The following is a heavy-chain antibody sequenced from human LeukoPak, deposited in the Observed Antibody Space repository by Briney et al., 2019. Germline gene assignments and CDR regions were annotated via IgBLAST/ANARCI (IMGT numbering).Heavy chain of an antibody. J-gene: IGHJ4*02. V-gene: IGHV1-69*04. CDR2: IIPILGIA. Sequence: ASVKVSCKASGYTFTSYDINWVRQAPGQGLEWMGRIIPILGIANYAQKFQGRVTITADKSTSTAYMELSSLRSEDTAVYYCARVPNFAPYYFDYWGQGTLVTVSS. CDR3: ARVPNFAPYYFDY. D-gene: IGHD5-24*01. CDR1: GYTFTSYD.